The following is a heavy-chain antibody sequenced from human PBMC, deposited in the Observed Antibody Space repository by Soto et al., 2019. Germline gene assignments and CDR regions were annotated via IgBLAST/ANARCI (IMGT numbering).Heavy chain of an antibody. J-gene: IGHJ3*02. CDR1: GFTFSAFW. Sequence: EVQLVESGGDFVQPGGSLRLSCEASGFTFSAFWMHWVRHVPGEGLMWISRTNKDGASSEYPDSVKGRFSVSRDNAKNTMFLHMNGLRAEDTAVYYCARDDLRRNEALDIWGQGTVVTVSS. CDR3: ARDDLRRNEALDI. V-gene: IGHV3-74*01. CDR2: TNKDGASS. D-gene: IGHD2-21*01.